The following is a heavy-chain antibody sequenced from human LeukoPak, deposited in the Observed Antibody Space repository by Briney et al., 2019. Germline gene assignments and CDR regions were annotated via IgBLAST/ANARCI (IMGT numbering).Heavy chain of an antibody. J-gene: IGHJ6*02. D-gene: IGHD3-3*01. CDR3: ASSGISSYGMDV. CDR2: INQSGNT. CDR1: GESFSDYH. V-gene: IGHV4-34*01. Sequence: SETLSLTCAVSGESFSDYHWSWIRQPPGKGLEYIGEINQSGNTLYNPSLKSRVTISVDTSKNQFSLKLSSVTAADTAVYYCASSGISSYGMDVWGQGTTVTVSS.